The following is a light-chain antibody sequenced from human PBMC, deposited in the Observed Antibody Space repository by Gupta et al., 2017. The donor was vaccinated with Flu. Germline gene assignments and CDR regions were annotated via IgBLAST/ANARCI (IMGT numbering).Light chain of an antibody. V-gene: IGKV3-11*01. CDR3: QQCADWPMT. J-gene: IGKJ5*01. CDR1: QTVGRF. CDR2: DAS. Sequence: PATLSLSPGERATRSGRASQTVGRFLVWYQQKPGQAPRLLMSDASTRATGIPARFGGSGSGTTFTLTISSLEPEDLAVYFCQQCADWPMTFGQGTRLEIK.